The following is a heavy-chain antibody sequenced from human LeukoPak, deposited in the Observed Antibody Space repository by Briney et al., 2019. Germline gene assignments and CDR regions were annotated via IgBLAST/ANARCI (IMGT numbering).Heavy chain of an antibody. CDR1: CGSISSYY. Sequence: AETLSLTCTVSCGSISSYYWSWIRQPPGKGLEWIGYIYYSGCTNYNPSLKSRVTISVDTSKNQFSLKLSSVTAADTAVYYCARITYYYDSSPGSFDYWGQGTLVTVSS. D-gene: IGHD3-22*01. CDR2: IYYSGCT. V-gene: IGHV4-59*01. CDR3: ARITYYYDSSPGSFDY. J-gene: IGHJ4*02.